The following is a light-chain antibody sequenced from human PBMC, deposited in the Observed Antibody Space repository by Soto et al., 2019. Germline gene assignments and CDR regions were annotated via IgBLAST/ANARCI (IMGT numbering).Light chain of an antibody. CDR1: QIVSNNY. V-gene: IGKV3-20*01. Sequence: ETVLTQSPGTLSLSPGDRATLSCRASQIVSNNYLAWYQQIPGQAPRLLIYGTSNKATGIPDRFSGSGSGTDFTLTISRLEPEDFAVYYWQQYGDTRYTFGQGTKLEIK. CDR3: QQYGDTRYT. CDR2: GTS. J-gene: IGKJ2*01.